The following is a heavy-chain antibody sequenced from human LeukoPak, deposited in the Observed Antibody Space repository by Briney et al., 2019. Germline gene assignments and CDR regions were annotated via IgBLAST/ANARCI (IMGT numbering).Heavy chain of an antibody. V-gene: IGHV3-53*01. CDR1: GFTVSSNY. CDR2: IYSGGST. CDR3: ARVARIAAAVRHYYYYMDV. D-gene: IGHD6-13*01. Sequence: GGFLRLSCAASGFTVSSNYMSWVRQAPGKGLEWVSVIYSGGSTYYADSVKGRFTISRDNSKNTLYLQMNSLRAEDTAVYYCARVARIAAAVRHYYYYMDVWGKGTTVTVSS. J-gene: IGHJ6*03.